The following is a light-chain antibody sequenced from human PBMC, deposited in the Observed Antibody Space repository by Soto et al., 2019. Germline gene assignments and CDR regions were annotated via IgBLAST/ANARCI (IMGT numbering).Light chain of an antibody. Sequence: QSVLTQPPSASGTPGQRVTISCSGSSSNIGSNYVYWYQQLPGTAPKLLIYRNNQRPSGVPGRFSGSKSGTSASLAISGLRSEDEADYYCAAWDDSLSGRVFGRGTKLTVL. CDR3: AAWDDSLSGRV. CDR2: RNN. J-gene: IGLJ3*02. CDR1: SSNIGSNY. V-gene: IGLV1-47*01.